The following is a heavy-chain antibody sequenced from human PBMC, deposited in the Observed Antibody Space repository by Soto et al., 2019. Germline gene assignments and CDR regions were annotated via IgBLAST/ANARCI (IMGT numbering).Heavy chain of an antibody. V-gene: IGHV4-30-2*01. D-gene: IGHD3-22*01. Sequence: QLQLQESGSGLVKPSQTLSLTCTVSGASITSGGYSWNWIRQPPGKGLEWIGYIYYTGSPYYNPSLKSRVNISVDTYKNQFSLKLGSVTAADTAVYYCARGDDFYDRVPRYWGQGTLVTVSS. J-gene: IGHJ4*02. CDR2: IYYTGSP. CDR3: ARGDDFYDRVPRY. CDR1: GASITSGGYS.